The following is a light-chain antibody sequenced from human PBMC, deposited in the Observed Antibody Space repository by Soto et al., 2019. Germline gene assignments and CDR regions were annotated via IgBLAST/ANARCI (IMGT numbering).Light chain of an antibody. CDR2: DVI. CDR3: TSYTSSGTHV. CDR1: TSDVGGYNY. Sequence: QSALTQPVSVSGSPGQSITISCTGTTSDVGGYNYVSWHQQHPGKAPKLMIYDVINRPSGVSNRFSGSKSDNTASLTISGLQAEDEADYYCTSYTSSGTHVFGSGTKVTVL. J-gene: IGLJ1*01. V-gene: IGLV2-14*01.